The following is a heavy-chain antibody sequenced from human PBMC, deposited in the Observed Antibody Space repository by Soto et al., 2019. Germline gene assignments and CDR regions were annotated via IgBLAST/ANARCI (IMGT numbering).Heavy chain of an antibody. CDR2: INPVLDTT. D-gene: IGHD5-12*01. CDR1: GGTFSGSA. V-gene: IGHV1-69*12. J-gene: IGHJ4*02. Sequence: QVQLVQSGAEVKKPGSSMKVSCRASGGTFSGSAFSWVRQAPGQGLEWMAEINPVLDTTDYAETFQDRVTLTADESTSTAYMELSSLTSDDTATYYCARREYSGYDSTPFDYWGQGTLVTVSS. CDR3: ARREYSGYDSTPFDY.